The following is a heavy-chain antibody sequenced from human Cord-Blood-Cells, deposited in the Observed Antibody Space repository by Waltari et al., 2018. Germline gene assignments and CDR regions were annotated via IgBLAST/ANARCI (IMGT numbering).Heavy chain of an antibody. Sequence: QVQLQQWGAGLLKPSETLSLTCAVYGGSFSGSYWSWLRQPPGKGLEWIGEINHRGSTNYNPSLKSRVTISVDTSKNQFSLKLSSVTAADTAVYYCAGPYGSGSSYAFDIWGQGTMVTVSS. CDR2: INHRGST. CDR3: AGPYGSGSSYAFDI. J-gene: IGHJ3*02. CDR1: GGSFSGSY. V-gene: IGHV4-34*01. D-gene: IGHD3-10*01.